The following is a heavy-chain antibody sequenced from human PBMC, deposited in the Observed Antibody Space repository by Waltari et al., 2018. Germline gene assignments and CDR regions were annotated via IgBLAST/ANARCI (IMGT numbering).Heavy chain of an antibody. V-gene: IGHV3-48*03. CDR2: ISSSGRTI. D-gene: IGHD1-26*01. Sequence: EVKLVESGGGLVQPGGSLRLSCAASVFTFSHYEVNWVRQAPGKGLEWVSYISSSGRTIDYADSVKGRLTMSRDDAKNSVYLQMHSLRAEDTAVYYCATSIVGSLDYWGQGNLVTVSS. CDR3: ATSIVGSLDY. CDR1: VFTFSHYE. J-gene: IGHJ4*02.